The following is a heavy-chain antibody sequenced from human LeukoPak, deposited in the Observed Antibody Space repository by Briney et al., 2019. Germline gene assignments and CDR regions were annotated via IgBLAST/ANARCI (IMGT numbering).Heavy chain of an antibody. J-gene: IGHJ4*02. CDR2: ISYDGSNK. V-gene: IGHV3-30-3*01. Sequence: GGSLRLSCAASGFTFSSYAMHWVRQGPGKGLEWVAVISYDGSNKYYADSVKGRFTISRDNSKNTLYLQMNSLRAEDTAVYYCARDPNYYDSSGYIGGSFDYWGQGTLVTVSS. CDR3: ARDPNYYDSSGYIGGSFDY. D-gene: IGHD3-22*01. CDR1: GFTFSSYA.